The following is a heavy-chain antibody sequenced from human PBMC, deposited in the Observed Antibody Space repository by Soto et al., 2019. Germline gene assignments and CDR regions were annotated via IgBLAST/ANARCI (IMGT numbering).Heavy chain of an antibody. Sequence: ITLKESGPTLVKPTQTLTLTCTFSGFSLNTRGVGVGWIRQPPGKALECLALISWDGEKRYSPSLKSRLTITKETSDNQLVLTMTNMDPVDTATYYCAHSRGDTLTGHYSFDKRGQGTLVNVSS. D-gene: IGHD3-9*01. CDR3: AHSRGDTLTGHYSFDK. J-gene: IGHJ4*02. V-gene: IGHV2-5*02. CDR1: GFSLNTRGVG. CDR2: ISWDGEK.